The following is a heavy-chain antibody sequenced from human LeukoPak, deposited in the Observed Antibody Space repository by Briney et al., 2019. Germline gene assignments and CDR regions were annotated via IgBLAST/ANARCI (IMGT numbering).Heavy chain of an antibody. J-gene: IGHJ3*02. CDR1: GFTFSSYSMN. D-gene: IGHD1-26*01. Sequence: PGGSLRLSCAASGFTFSSYSMNWIRQPPGKGLEWIGSFYYTGSTFYSPSLKSRVTISVDTSKNQFSLKLSSVTAADTAVYYCARRSGTYHAFDIWGQGTMVTVSS. V-gene: IGHV4-39*01. CDR3: ARRSGTYHAFDI. CDR2: FYYTGST.